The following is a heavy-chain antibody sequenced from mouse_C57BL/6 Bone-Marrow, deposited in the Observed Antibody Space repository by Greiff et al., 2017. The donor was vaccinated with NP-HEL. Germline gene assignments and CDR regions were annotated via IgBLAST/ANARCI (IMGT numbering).Heavy chain of an antibody. D-gene: IGHD1-1*01. CDR1: GFTFSDYG. Sequence: EVKLVESGGGLVQPGGSLKLSCAASGFTFSDYGMAWVRQAPRKGPEWVAFISNLAYSIYYADTVTGRFTISRENAKNTLYLEMSSLRSEDTAMYYCARQDYGMRYFDVWGTGTTVTVSS. CDR3: ARQDYGMRYFDV. CDR2: ISNLAYSI. J-gene: IGHJ1*03. V-gene: IGHV5-15*01.